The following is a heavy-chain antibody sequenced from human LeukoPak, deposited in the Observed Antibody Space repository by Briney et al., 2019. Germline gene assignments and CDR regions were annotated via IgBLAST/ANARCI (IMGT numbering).Heavy chain of an antibody. D-gene: IGHD3-3*01. CDR2: IIPILGIA. CDR1: GGTFSSYT. J-gene: IGHJ5*02. V-gene: IGHV1-69*04. Sequence: ASVKVSCKASGGTFSSYTISWVRQAPGQELEWMGRIIPILGIANYAQKFQGRVTITADKSTSTAYMELSSLRSEDMAVYYCAREASGDDFWSGPYNWFDPWGQGTLVTVSS. CDR3: AREASGDDFWSGPYNWFDP.